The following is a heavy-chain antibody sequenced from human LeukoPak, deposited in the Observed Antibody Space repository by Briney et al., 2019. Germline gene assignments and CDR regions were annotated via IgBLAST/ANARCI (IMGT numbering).Heavy chain of an antibody. Sequence: GGSLRLSCAVSGVTFNTFHMDWVRHAPGKGLGWVSSITSSGTYITYADSVQGRFTISRDNAKNSLYLQMNSLRVDDTALYYCARASGGWDLDYWGHGTLVTVSS. CDR3: ARASGGWDLDY. V-gene: IGHV3-21*06. J-gene: IGHJ4*01. D-gene: IGHD1-26*01. CDR1: GVTFNTFH. CDR2: ITSSGTYI.